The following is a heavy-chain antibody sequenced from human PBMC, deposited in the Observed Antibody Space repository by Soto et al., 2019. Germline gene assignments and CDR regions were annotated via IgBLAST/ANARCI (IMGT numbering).Heavy chain of an antibody. Sequence: SETLSLTCTVSGGSVISGSYYWSWIRQPPGKGLEWIGYISYSGSTNYSPSFKSRVTISVDTSKNQFSLKLSSVTAADTAVYYCARFGSGWPYYFDYWGQGTPVTSPQ. V-gene: IGHV4-61*01. D-gene: IGHD6-19*01. CDR3: ARFGSGWPYYFDY. CDR2: ISYSGST. CDR1: GGSVISGSYY. J-gene: IGHJ4*02.